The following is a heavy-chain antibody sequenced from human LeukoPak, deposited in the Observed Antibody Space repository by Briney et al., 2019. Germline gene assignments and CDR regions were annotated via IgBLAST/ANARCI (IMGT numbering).Heavy chain of an antibody. CDR1: GASISSYY. CDR3: ARDAYSSPMDV. D-gene: IGHD5-18*01. Sequence: SETLSLTCSVSGASISSYYWSWIRQPPGKGLEWIGHIYYSGSTNYNPSLKSRVTISVDTSKNQFSLKLSSVTAADTAVYYCARDAYSSPMDVWGKGTTVTVSS. CDR2: IYYSGST. V-gene: IGHV4-59*12. J-gene: IGHJ6*03.